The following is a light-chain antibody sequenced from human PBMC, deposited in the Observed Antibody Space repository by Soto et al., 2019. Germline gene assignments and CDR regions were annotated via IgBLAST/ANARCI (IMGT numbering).Light chain of an antibody. CDR3: CSYAGISTSV. CDR2: EDT. Sequence: QSALTQPASVSGSPGQSITISCTGTSSDVGSYNLVSWHQQHPGKAPKLMIYEDTKRPSGVSNRFSGSKSVNTASLTISGLQAEDEADYYCCSYAGISTSVFGTGTKGTI. V-gene: IGLV2-23*01. CDR1: SSDVGSYNL. J-gene: IGLJ1*01.